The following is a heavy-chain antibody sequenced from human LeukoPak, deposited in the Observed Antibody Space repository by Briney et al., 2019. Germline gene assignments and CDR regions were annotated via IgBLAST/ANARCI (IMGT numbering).Heavy chain of an antibody. Sequence: GGSLRLSCAASGFTISSYAMSWVRQAPGKGLEWVSGISGSGASTYHADSVKGRLTISRDNGKNTLFLHMNSLRAEDTAVYYCARETSDDGDWYFDLWGRGTLVTVSS. V-gene: IGHV3-23*01. CDR3: ARETSDDGDWYFDL. CDR2: ISGSGAST. CDR1: GFTISSYA. J-gene: IGHJ2*01. D-gene: IGHD4-17*01.